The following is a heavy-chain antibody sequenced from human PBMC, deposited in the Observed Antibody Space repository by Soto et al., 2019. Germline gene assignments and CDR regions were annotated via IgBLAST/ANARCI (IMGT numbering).Heavy chain of an antibody. J-gene: IGHJ4*02. CDR3: ARGGNTVTLEYYFDY. V-gene: IGHV1-46*01. CDR1: GYTFTSYY. D-gene: IGHD4-17*01. CDR2: INPSGGST. Sequence: ASVKVSCKASGYTFTSYYMHWVRQAPGQGLDWMGIINPSGGSTSYAQKFQGRVTMTRDTSTSTVYMELSSLRSEDTAVYYCARGGNTVTLEYYFDYWGQGTLVTVSS.